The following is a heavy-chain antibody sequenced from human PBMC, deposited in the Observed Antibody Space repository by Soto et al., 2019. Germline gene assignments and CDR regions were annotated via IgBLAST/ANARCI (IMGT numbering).Heavy chain of an antibody. J-gene: IGHJ5*01. CDR1: GFSFSSYA. D-gene: IGHD6-19*01. CDR2: ISHDGINK. CDR3: ARDMYSSDYFVKWFES. Sequence: QVRLVESGGGVVQPGRSLRLSCTASGFSFSSYAMYWFRQPPGKGLEWVAVISHDGINKHYADSVKGRVTVSRDNSNQSMELKLNSLRGEDTAMYYCARDMYSSDYFVKWFESWGQGTLVTVSS. V-gene: IGHV3-30-3*01.